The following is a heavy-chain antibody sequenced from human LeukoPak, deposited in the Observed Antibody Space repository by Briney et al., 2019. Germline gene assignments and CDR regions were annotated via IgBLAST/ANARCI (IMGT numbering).Heavy chain of an antibody. CDR3: VKSGSSRMDV. CDR2: ISSSSSTI. Sequence: GGSLRLSCAASGFTFSSYGMTWVRQAPGKGLEWVSYISSSSSTIYYADSVKGRFTISRDNSKNTLYLQMNSLRAEDTAVYYCVKSGSSRMDVWGKGTTVTISS. D-gene: IGHD6-19*01. J-gene: IGHJ6*04. CDR1: GFTFSSYG. V-gene: IGHV3-48*01.